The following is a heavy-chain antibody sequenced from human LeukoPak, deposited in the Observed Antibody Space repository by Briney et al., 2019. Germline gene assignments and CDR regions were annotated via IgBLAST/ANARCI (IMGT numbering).Heavy chain of an antibody. CDR3: ARTAGRTFDY. J-gene: IGHJ4*02. V-gene: IGHV1-46*01. Sequence: ASVTVSCTASGGTFSSYAISWVRQAPGQGLEWMGIINPSGGSTSYAQKFQGRVTMTRDTSTSTVYMELSSLRSEDTAVYYCARTAGRTFDYWGQGTLVTVSS. CDR1: GGTFSSYA. CDR2: INPSGGST. D-gene: IGHD6-6*01.